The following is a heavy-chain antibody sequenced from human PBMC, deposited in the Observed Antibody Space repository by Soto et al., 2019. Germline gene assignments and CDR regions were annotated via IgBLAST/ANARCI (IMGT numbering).Heavy chain of an antibody. CDR3: ARGNYDFWSGYHEVNWYFDL. V-gene: IGHV3-33*01. CDR1: GFTFSSYG. J-gene: IGHJ2*01. Sequence: QVQLVESGGGVVQPGRSLRLSCAASGFTFSSYGMHWVRQAPGKGLEWVAVIWYDGSNKYYADSVKGRFTISRDNSKNTLYLQMNSLRAEDTAVYYCARGNYDFWSGYHEVNWYFDLWGRGTLVTVSS. CDR2: IWYDGSNK. D-gene: IGHD3-3*01.